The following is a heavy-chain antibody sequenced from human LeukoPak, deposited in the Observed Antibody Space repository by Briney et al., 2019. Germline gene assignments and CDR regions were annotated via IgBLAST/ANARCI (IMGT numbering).Heavy chain of an antibody. V-gene: IGHV1-2*02. D-gene: IGHD3-10*01. CDR3: ARVSSSGDYYDN. CDR2: INPNGGGT. Sequence: ASVKVSCKASGYTFTDYYLHWVRQAPGQGLEWMGWINPNGGGTNYAQKFQGRVTMTTDTSISTAYMELGGLRYDDTAVYYCARVSSSGDYYDNWGQGTLVTVSS. CDR1: GYTFTDYY. J-gene: IGHJ4*02.